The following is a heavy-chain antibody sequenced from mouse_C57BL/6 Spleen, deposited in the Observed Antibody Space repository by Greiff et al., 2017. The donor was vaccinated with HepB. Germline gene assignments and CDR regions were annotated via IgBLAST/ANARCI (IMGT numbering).Heavy chain of an antibody. Sequence: QVHLKQSGPELVKPGASVKISCKASGYAFSSSWMNWVKQRPGKGLEWIGRIYPGDGDTNYNGKFKGKATLTADKSSSTAYMQLSSLTSEDSAVYFCARRGLYYGNYEWYFDVWGTGTTVTVSS. V-gene: IGHV1-82*01. CDR3: ARRGLYYGNYEWYFDV. J-gene: IGHJ1*03. D-gene: IGHD2-1*01. CDR2: IYPGDGDT. CDR1: GYAFSSSW.